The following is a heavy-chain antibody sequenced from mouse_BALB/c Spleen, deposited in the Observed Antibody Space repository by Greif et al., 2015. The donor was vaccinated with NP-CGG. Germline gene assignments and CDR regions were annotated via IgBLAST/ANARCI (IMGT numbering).Heavy chain of an antibody. V-gene: IGHV1-80*01. CDR2: IYPGDGDT. D-gene: IGHD2-4*01. Sequence: QVQLQQSGAELVGPGSSVKISCKASGYAFSSYWMNWVKQRPGQGLEWIGQIYPGDGDTNYNGKFKGKATLTADKSSSTAYIQLSSLTSEDSAVYFCARYDYDYYAMDYWGQGTSVTVSS. J-gene: IGHJ4*01. CDR1: GYAFSSYW. CDR3: ARYDYDYYAMDY.